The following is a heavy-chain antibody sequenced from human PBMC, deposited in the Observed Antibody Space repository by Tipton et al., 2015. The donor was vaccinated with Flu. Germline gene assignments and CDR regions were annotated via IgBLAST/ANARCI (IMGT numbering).Heavy chain of an antibody. CDR3: TRQVEAAARSSS. D-gene: IGHD2-15*01. J-gene: IGHJ4*02. Sequence: TLSLTCTVTGGSVSSSDFYWGWVRQPPGKGPEWIGSIFHSGTTYYDLSLQSRVTISLDTSKNQFSLKMKSVTVAYTAVYYCTRQVEAAARSSSWGQGNLVTVSS. CDR2: IFHSGTT. CDR1: GGSVSSSDFY. V-gene: IGHV4-39*07.